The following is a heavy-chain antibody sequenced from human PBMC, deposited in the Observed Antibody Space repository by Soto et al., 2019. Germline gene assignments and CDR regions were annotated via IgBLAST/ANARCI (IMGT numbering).Heavy chain of an antibody. J-gene: IGHJ6*02. CDR1: GGTFSSYA. CDR3: ARGADADYYYYGMDV. D-gene: IGHD1-26*01. V-gene: IGHV1-69*13. Sequence: SVKVSCKASGGTFSSYAISWVRQAPGQGLEWMGGIIPIFGTANYAQKFQGRVTITADESTSTAYMELSSLRSEDTAVYYCARGADADYYYYGMDVWGQGTPVTVYS. CDR2: IIPIFGTA.